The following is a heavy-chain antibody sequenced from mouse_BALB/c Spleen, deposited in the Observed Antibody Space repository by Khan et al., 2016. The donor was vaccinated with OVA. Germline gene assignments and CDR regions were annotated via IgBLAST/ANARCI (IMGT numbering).Heavy chain of an antibody. CDR1: GYSVTSGYY. Sequence: VQLKESGPGLVKPSQSLSLTCSVTGYSVTSGYYWSWIRQFPGNRLEWMGYISYDGNNNYNPSLKNPISITRDTSKNQFFLRLNSVTTEDTATYYCPRAPWEGYFDERWAGSTVTV. V-gene: IGHV3-6*02. CDR3: PRAPWEGYFDE. D-gene: IGHD4-1*01. CDR2: ISYDGNN. J-gene: IGHJ1*01.